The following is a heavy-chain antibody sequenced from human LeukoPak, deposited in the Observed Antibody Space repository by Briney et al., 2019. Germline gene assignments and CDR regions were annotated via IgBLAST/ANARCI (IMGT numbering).Heavy chain of an antibody. J-gene: IGHJ4*02. CDR3: ARDPCSSTSCPFDY. V-gene: IGHV1-18*04. Sequence: ASVKLSCKASGYTFTSYGISWVRQAPGQGLEWMGWISAYNGNTNYAQKLQGRVTMTTDTSTSTAYMELRSLRSDDTAVYYCARDPCSSTSCPFDYWGQGTLVTVSS. CDR1: GYTFTSYG. CDR2: ISAYNGNT. D-gene: IGHD2-2*01.